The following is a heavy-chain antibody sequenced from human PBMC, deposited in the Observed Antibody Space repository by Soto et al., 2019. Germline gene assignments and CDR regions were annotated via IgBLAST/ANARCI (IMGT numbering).Heavy chain of an antibody. CDR1: GFTFSHHW. D-gene: IGHD2-15*01. Sequence: PGGSLRLSCAASGFTFSHHWMSWVRQAPGKGLECVAMIKQDGSEKFYVDSVEGRFTISRDNANNAVSLQMSSLRAEDTAVYYCTRGYCPGGSCYYEYYFDHWGQGTLVTVSS. V-gene: IGHV3-7*03. J-gene: IGHJ4*02. CDR3: TRGYCPGGSCYYEYYFDH. CDR2: IKQDGSEK.